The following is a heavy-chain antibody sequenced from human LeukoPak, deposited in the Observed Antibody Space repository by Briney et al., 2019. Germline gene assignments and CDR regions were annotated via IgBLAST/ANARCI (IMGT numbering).Heavy chain of an antibody. CDR3: ARSSRELGGYAPWELMPPFDY. Sequence: GGSLRLSCVASGFTFSSHGMNWVRQAPGKGLEGVSGITSGTRTYYADSVKGRFAISRDNSKNTMYLQMNSLRAEDTAVYYCARSSRELGGYAPWELMPPFDYWGQGTLVTVSS. J-gene: IGHJ4*02. CDR2: ITSGTRT. V-gene: IGHV3-23*01. CDR1: GFTFSSHG. D-gene: IGHD1-7*01.